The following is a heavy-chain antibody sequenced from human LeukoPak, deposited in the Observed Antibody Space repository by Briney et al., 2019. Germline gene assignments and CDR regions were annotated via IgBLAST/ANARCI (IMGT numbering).Heavy chain of an antibody. CDR2: IFHSGST. V-gene: IGHV4-59*01. D-gene: IGHD3-16*01. CDR3: ARSAFGDYSFDY. Sequence: SETLSLTCTVSGGSISSYCWGWIRQPPGKGLEWIGYIFHSGSTNSNPSLKSRVTISVDTSKNQFSLKLSSVTAADTAVYYCARSAFGDYSFDYWGQGTLVTVSS. CDR1: GGSISSYC. J-gene: IGHJ4*02.